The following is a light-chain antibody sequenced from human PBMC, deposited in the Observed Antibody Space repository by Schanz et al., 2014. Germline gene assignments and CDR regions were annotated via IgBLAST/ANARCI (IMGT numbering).Light chain of an antibody. J-gene: IGLJ2*01. CDR3: SSFTTSSSCL. CDR1: SSDVGGYNY. CDR2: DVN. Sequence: QSALTQPASVSGSPGQSITISCTGTSSDVGGYNYVSWYQHHPGKAPKLMIYDVNNRPSGVSHRFSGSKSGTTASLTISDLQAEDEADYYCSSFTTSSSCLFGGGTKLTVL. V-gene: IGLV2-14*03.